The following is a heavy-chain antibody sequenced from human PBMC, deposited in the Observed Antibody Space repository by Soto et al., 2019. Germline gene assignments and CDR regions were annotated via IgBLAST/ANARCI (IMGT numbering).Heavy chain of an antibody. CDR1: GYTFTSYA. CDR3: ARALTTYYDIFAGYGRDX. J-gene: IGHJ6*02. Sequence: ASLKVSCKTSGYTFTSYAMHWVRQAPGQRLEWMGCINAFNGNTKYSQKFQRRVNITRDTSASTAYMELSSLRSEDTAVYYCARALTTYYDIFAGYGRDXSGQGTIGTVS. D-gene: IGHD3-9*01. CDR2: INAFNGNT. V-gene: IGHV1-3*01.